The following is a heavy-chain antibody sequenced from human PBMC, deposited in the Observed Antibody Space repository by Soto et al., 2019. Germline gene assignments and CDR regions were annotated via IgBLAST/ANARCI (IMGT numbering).Heavy chain of an antibody. CDR3: ARPRRVAAAGNAFDI. CDR2: IWYDGSNK. Sequence: QVQLVESGGGVVQPGRSLRLSCAASGFTFSSYGMHWVRQAPGKGLEWVAVIWYDGSNKYYADSVKGRFTISRDHSKNPLYLQMNSLRAEDTAVYYCARPRRVAAAGNAFDIWGQGTMVTVSS. J-gene: IGHJ3*02. D-gene: IGHD6-13*01. CDR1: GFTFSSYG. V-gene: IGHV3-33*01.